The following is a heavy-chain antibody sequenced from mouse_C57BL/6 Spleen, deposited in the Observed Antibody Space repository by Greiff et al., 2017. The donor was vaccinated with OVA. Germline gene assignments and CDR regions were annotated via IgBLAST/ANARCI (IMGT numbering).Heavy chain of an antibody. D-gene: IGHD1-1*01. J-gene: IGHJ1*03. CDR2: IRLKSDNYAT. CDR3: IKPLVYYYGSSYYWYFDV. Sequence: EVKLVESGGGLVQPGGSMKLSCVASGFTFSNYWMNWVRQSPEKGLEWVAQIRLKSDNYATHYAESVKGRFTISRDDSKSSVYLQMNNLRAEDTGIYYCIKPLVYYYGSSYYWYFDVWGTGTTVTVSS. CDR1: GFTFSNYW. V-gene: IGHV6-3*01.